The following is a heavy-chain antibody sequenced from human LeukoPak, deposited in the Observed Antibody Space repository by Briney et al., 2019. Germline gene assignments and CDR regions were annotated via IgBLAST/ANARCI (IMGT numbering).Heavy chain of an antibody. CDR3: AKDTHVAVTGTFVS. V-gene: IGHV3-9*01. CDR1: GFTFDDFA. D-gene: IGHD6-19*01. CDR2: LNWNSAAT. Sequence: AGGSLRLSCAASGFTFDDFAMHWVRHAPGKGLEWVSGLNWNSAATGYADSVKGRFTISRDNAKNSLYLQMNSLGPEDTAFYYCAKDTHVAVTGTFVSWGQGTLVTVSS. J-gene: IGHJ4*02.